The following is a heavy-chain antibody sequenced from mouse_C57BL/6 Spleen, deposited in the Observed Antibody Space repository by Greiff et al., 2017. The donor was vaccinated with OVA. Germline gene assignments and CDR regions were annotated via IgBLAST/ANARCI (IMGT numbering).Heavy chain of an antibody. Sequence: EVMLVESGGGLVKPGGSLKLSCAASGFTFSDYGMHWVRQAPEKGLEWVAYISSGSSTIYYADTVKGRFTISRDNAKNTLFLQMTSLRSEDTAMYYCARNDYDGGDYYAMDYWGQGTSVTVSS. CDR2: ISSGSSTI. CDR3: ARNDYDGGDYYAMDY. J-gene: IGHJ4*01. V-gene: IGHV5-17*01. CDR1: GFTFSDYG. D-gene: IGHD2-4*01.